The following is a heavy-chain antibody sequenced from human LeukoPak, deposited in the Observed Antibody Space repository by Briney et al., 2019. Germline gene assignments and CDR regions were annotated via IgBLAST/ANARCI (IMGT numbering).Heavy chain of an antibody. Sequence: SETLSLTCTVSGGSISSYYWSWIRQPPGKGLEWIGYIYYSGSTNYNPSLESRVTISVDTSKNQFSLKLSSVTAADTAVYYCARDYGYYNYYYMDVWGKGTTVTVSS. CDR1: GGSISSYY. D-gene: IGHD4-17*01. CDR2: IYYSGST. CDR3: ARDYGYYNYYYMDV. J-gene: IGHJ6*03. V-gene: IGHV4-59*01.